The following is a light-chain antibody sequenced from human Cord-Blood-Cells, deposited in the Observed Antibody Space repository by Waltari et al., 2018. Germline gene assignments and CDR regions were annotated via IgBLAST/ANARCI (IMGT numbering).Light chain of an antibody. CDR2: FGS. CDR1: QSLLHSNGYNY. V-gene: IGKV2-28*01. J-gene: IGKJ2*01. CDR3: MQALQTPYT. Sequence: DIVMTQSPLSLPVTPGEQASISCRSSQSLLHSNGYNYLDWYLQKPGQSPQLLIYFGSNLASAVADRFSCSGSGTDFTLKISRVESEDVLVYYCMQALQTPYTVGQGTKLEIK.